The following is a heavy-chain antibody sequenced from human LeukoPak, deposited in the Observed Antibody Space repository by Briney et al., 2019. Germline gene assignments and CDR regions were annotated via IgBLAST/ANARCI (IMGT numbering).Heavy chain of an antibody. J-gene: IGHJ4*02. V-gene: IGHV3-33*01. CDR1: GFSFSSYG. CDR3: ARGRRLPYSYGCPDY. D-gene: IGHD5-18*01. Sequence: GGSLRLSCAASGFSFSSYGMHWVRQAPGKGLEWVAVIWYDGANKYYADSVKGRFTISRDNSKNTLYLQMNSLRAEDTAVYYCARGRRLPYSYGCPDYWGQGTLVTVSS. CDR2: IWYDGANK.